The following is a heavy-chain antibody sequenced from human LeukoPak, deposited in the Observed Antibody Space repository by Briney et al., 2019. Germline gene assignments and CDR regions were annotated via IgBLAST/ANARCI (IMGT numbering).Heavy chain of an antibody. Sequence: SETLSLTCAVYGGSFSGYYWSWIRQPPGRGLEWIGEINHSGSTNYNPSLKSRVTISVDTSKNQFSLKLSSVTAADTAVYYCARGRSMMIKASYFDYWGQGTLVTVSS. CDR3: ARGRSMMIKASYFDY. V-gene: IGHV4-34*01. CDR1: GGSFSGYY. J-gene: IGHJ4*02. D-gene: IGHD2/OR15-2a*01. CDR2: INHSGST.